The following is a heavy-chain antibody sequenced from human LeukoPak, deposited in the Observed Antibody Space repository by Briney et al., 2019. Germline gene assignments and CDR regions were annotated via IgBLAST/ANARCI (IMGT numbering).Heavy chain of an antibody. V-gene: IGHV1-69*13. CDR3: AKGDDILTDFDF. D-gene: IGHD3-9*01. J-gene: IGHJ4*02. CDR2: IIPIFGTA. CDR1: GGTFSSFA. Sequence: SVKVSCKTSGGTFSSFAISWVRQAPGQGLEWMGGIIPIFGTANYAQNFQGRVTITADEASSTAYMELSSLRSEDAAVYYCAKGDDILTDFDFWGQGTLVTVSS.